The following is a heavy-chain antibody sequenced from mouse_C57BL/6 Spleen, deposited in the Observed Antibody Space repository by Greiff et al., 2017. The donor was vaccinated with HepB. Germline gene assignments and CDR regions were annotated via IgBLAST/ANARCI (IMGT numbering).Heavy chain of an antibody. CDR2: IHPNSGST. CDR3: ARPQLTKGDYAMDY. CDR1: GYTFTSYW. Sequence: QVQLKEPGAELVKPGASVKLSCKASGYTFTSYWMHWVKQRPGQGLEWIGMIHPNSGSTNYNEKFKSKATLTVDKSSSTAYMQLSSLTSEDSAVYYCARPQLTKGDYAMDYWGQGTSVTVSS. D-gene: IGHD4-1*02. J-gene: IGHJ4*01. V-gene: IGHV1-64*01.